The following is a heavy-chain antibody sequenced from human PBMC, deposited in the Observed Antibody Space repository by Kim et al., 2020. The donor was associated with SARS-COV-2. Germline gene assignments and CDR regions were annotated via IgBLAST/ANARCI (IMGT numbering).Heavy chain of an antibody. J-gene: IGHJ1*01. Sequence: GGSLRLSCAASGFTFSSYAMSWVRQAPGKGLEWVSAISGSGGSTYYADSAKGRFTISRDNSKNTLYLQMNSLRAEDTAVYYCAKDFGGVAAAGHFQHWGQGTLVTVSS. CDR3: AKDFGGVAAAGHFQH. D-gene: IGHD6-13*01. CDR1: GFTFSSYA. CDR2: ISGSGGST. V-gene: IGHV3-23*01.